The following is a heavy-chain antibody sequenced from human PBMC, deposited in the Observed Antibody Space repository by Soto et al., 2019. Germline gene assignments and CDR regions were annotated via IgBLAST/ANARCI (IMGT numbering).Heavy chain of an antibody. CDR3: AKDRLRAAAGMDV. V-gene: IGHV3-30*18. CDR2: ISYDGSNK. Sequence: GGSLRLSCAASGFTFSTYGMHWVRQAPGKGLEWVAVISYDGSNKYYADSVKGRFTISRDNSKNTLYLQMNSLRAEDTAVYYCAKDRLRAAAGMDVWGQGTTVTVSS. D-gene: IGHD6-13*01. CDR1: GFTFSTYG. J-gene: IGHJ6*02.